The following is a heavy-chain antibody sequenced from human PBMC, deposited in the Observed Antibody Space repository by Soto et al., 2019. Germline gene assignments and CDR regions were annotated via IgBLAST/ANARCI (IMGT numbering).Heavy chain of an antibody. D-gene: IGHD2-2*02. V-gene: IGHV4-59*01. CDR1: DGSISSYY. CDR2: IYYSGST. Sequence: SETLSLTCPVSDGSISSYYWSWIRPPPGKGLEWIGYIYYSGSTNYNPSLKSRVTISVDTSKNQFSLKLSSVTAADTAVYYCAGTYCSSTSCYMGNWFDPWGQGTLVTVSS. J-gene: IGHJ5*02. CDR3: AGTYCSSTSCYMGNWFDP.